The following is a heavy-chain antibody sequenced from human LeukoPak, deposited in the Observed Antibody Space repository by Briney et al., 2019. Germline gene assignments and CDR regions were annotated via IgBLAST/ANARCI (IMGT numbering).Heavy chain of an antibody. Sequence: SVKVSCKASGGTFSSYAISWVRQAPGQGLEWMGRIIPILGIANYAQKFQGRVTITADKSTSTAYMELSSLRSEDTAVYYCARVRREQLVPLGSYYGMDVWGQGTTVTVSS. CDR3: ARVRREQLVPLGSYYGMDV. D-gene: IGHD6-13*01. J-gene: IGHJ6*02. CDR2: IIPILGIA. CDR1: GGTFSSYA. V-gene: IGHV1-69*04.